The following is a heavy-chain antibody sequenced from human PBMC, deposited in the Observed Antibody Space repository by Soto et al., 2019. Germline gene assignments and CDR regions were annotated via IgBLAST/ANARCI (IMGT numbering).Heavy chain of an antibody. CDR1: GGSISSGGYY. CDR2: IYYSGST. J-gene: IGHJ6*02. Sequence: QVQLQESGPGLVKPSQTLSLTCTVSGGSISSGGYYWSWIRQPPGKGLEWIGYIYYSGSTYYNPSLKSRVTISVDTSKNQCSLKLSSVTAADTAVYYCARVPYYYDSSGRAARTDGMDVWGQGTTVTVSS. CDR3: ARVPYYYDSSGRAARTDGMDV. V-gene: IGHV4-31*03. D-gene: IGHD3-22*01.